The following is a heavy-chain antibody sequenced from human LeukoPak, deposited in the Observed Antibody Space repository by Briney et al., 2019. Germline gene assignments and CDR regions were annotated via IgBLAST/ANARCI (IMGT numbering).Heavy chain of an antibody. CDR3: ARGVAARPGVH. J-gene: IGHJ4*02. D-gene: IGHD6-6*01. CDR1: GYTFTAYY. Sequence: ASVKVSCKASGYTFTAYYMHWVRQAPGQGLEWMGWINPNSGGTNYAQKFQGRVTMTRDTSITTAYMELSRLTSDDTAVYYCARGVAARPGVHWGQGTLVTVSS. CDR2: INPNSGGT. V-gene: IGHV1-2*02.